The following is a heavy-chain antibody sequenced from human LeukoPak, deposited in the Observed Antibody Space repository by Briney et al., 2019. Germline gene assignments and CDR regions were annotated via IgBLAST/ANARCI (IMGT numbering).Heavy chain of an antibody. CDR2: IYTGGNT. CDR1: GFTVSGNY. V-gene: IGHV3-66*01. Sequence: GGSLRLSCAASGFTVSGNYMSWVRQAAGRGLEWVSVIYTGGNTYYADSVKGRFTISRDSSKNTLYLQMNSLRGEDTAVYYCARDGRRGPDCNGGGCYFVPGQWGQGTVVTVSS. D-gene: IGHD2-15*01. CDR3: ARDGRRGPDCNGGGCYFVPGQ. J-gene: IGHJ4*02.